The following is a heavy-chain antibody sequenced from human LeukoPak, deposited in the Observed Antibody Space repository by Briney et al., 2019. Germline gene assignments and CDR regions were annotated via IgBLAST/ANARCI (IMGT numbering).Heavy chain of an antibody. D-gene: IGHD3-10*01. V-gene: IGHV3-30*03. CDR1: GFTFRTCG. Sequence: PGTSLRLSCETSGFTFRTCGVHWVRQAPGKGLEWVGVISYDGSNEYYGDSVRGRFSISRDNSKNTLYLQMNSLRAEDTAVYYCAREYGSVLGDYWGQGTLVTVSS. CDR3: AREYGSVLGDY. CDR2: ISYDGSNE. J-gene: IGHJ4*02.